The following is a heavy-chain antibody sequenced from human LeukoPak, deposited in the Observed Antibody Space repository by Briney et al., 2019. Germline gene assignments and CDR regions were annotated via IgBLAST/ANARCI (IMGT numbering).Heavy chain of an antibody. V-gene: IGHV3-7*01. J-gene: IGHJ4*02. D-gene: IGHD5-18*01. CDR2: LHADGVEQ. Sequence: GGSLRLSCAASGFSLSGYWMTWVRRAPGKGLEWVARLHADGVEQNYVDSVTGRFTMSRDNAKNSLDLQMNSLRVEDTAVYYCARGGYSFDYLGQGTLVAVSS. CDR3: ARGGYSFDY. CDR1: GFSLSGYW.